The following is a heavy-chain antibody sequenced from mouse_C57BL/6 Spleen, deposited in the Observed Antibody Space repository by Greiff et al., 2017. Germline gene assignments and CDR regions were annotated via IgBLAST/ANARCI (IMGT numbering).Heavy chain of an antibody. CDR3: TIIYYYGSSYGGYAMDY. CDR1: GYTFTDYE. J-gene: IGHJ4*01. Sequence: VQRVESGAELVRPGASVTLSCKASGYTFTDYEMHWVKQTPVHGLEWIGAIDPETGGTAYNQKFKGKAILTADKSSSTAYMELRSLTSEDSAVYYCTIIYYYGSSYGGYAMDYWGQGTSVTVSS. CDR2: IDPETGGT. V-gene: IGHV1-15*01. D-gene: IGHD1-1*01.